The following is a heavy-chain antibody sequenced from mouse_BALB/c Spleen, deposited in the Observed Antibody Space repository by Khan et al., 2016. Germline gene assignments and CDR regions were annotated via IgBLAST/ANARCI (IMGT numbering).Heavy chain of an antibody. CDR3: AGRRQLDLYYAMDY. D-gene: IGHD6-1*01. CDR1: GYAFTNYG. V-gene: IGHV9-1*02. CDR2: IATYSGKS. J-gene: IGHJ4*01. Sequence: QIQLVQSGPDLKKPGGTVKISCKASGYAFTNYGMNWVKQAPGKGLEWMGWIATYSGKSTYADDFTGRFAFSLETSASTAYLQLISLKNEDNATYLCAGRRQLDLYYAMDYWGQGTSVTVSS.